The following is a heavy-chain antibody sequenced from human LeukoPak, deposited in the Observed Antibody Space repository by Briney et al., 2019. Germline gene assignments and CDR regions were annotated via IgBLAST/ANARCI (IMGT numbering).Heavy chain of an antibody. CDR1: GGSISSGGYY. D-gene: IGHD1-14*01. V-gene: IGHV4-31*03. CDR3: ARDPEGRNWFDH. Sequence: PSETLSLTCTVSGGSISSGGYYWSWLRQLQGMGLEWIGYIYYSGSTYYNPSLKSRVTISIDTSKNPSSLELRSVTAADTAVYYCARDPEGRNWFDHWGQGTLVTVSS. J-gene: IGHJ5*02. CDR2: IYYSGST.